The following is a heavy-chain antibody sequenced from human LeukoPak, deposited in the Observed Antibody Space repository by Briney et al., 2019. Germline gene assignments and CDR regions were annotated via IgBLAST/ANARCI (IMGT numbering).Heavy chain of an antibody. J-gene: IGHJ4*02. CDR1: GFTFSDYY. V-gene: IGHV3-11*04. D-gene: IGHD2-2*01. CDR3: ARVEYPVVDY. Sequence: GGSLRLSCAASGFTFSDYYMSWIRQAPGKGLEWISYITNGDTSLYYADSVKGRFTISRDNAKNSLYLQMNSLRAEDTAVYYCARVEYPVVDYWGQGTLVTVSS. CDR2: ITNGDTSL.